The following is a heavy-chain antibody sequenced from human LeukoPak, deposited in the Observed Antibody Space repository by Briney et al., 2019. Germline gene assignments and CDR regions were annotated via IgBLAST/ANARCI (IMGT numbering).Heavy chain of an antibody. Sequence: ASVKVSCKASGYTFTGYYIHWVRQAPGQGLEWMGWINTNTGNPTYAQGFTGRFVFSLDTSVSTAYLQISSLKAEDTAVYYCARDNGDYTFDYWGQGTLVTVSS. V-gene: IGHV7-4-1*02. CDR1: GYTFTGYY. D-gene: IGHD4-17*01. J-gene: IGHJ4*02. CDR2: INTNTGNP. CDR3: ARDNGDYTFDY.